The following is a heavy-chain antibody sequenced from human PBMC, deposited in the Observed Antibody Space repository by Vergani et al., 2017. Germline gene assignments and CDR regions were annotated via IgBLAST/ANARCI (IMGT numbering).Heavy chain of an antibody. CDR1: GGTFSSYT. J-gene: IGHJ5*02. CDR2: IIPILGIA. V-gene: IGHV1-69*02. Sequence: QVQLVQSGAEVKKPGSSVKVSCKASGGTFSSYTISWVRQAPGQGLEWMGRIIPILGIANYAQKFQGRVTITADKSTSTAYMELSSLRSEDTAVYYCARGKCVVVPADYNWFDPWGQGTLVTVSS. D-gene: IGHD2-2*01. CDR3: ARGKCVVVPADYNWFDP.